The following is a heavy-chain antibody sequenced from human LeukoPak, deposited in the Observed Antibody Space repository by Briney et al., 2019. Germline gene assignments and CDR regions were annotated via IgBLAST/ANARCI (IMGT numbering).Heavy chain of an antibody. CDR3: AKDMTPGVAAAGIPWFDP. V-gene: IGHV3-9*01. Sequence: GGSLRLSCAASGFTFYDFAMHWVRQAPGKGLEWVSGISWNSGSIGYADSVKGRFTISRDNAKNSLYLQMNSLRAEDTALYYCAKDMTPGVAAAGIPWFDPWGQGTLVTVSS. CDR1: GFTFYDFA. J-gene: IGHJ5*02. CDR2: ISWNSGSI. D-gene: IGHD6-13*01.